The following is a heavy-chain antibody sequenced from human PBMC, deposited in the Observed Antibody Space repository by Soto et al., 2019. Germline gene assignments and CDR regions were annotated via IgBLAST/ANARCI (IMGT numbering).Heavy chain of an antibody. V-gene: IGHV3-30-3*01. J-gene: IGHJ4*02. CDR1: GFTFSSYA. CDR3: AREDSIIIPAVSDF. Sequence: GGSLRLSCAASGFTFSSYAMHWVRQAPGKGLEWVAVISYDGSNKYYADSVKGRFTISRDNAKSSVSLQMNTLRVEDTAVYYCAREDSIIIPAVSDFWGQGTLVTV. D-gene: IGHD2-2*01. CDR2: ISYDGSNK.